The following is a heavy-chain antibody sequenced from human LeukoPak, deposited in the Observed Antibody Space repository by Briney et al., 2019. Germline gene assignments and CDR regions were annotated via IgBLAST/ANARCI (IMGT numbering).Heavy chain of an antibody. CDR2: IGTAGDT. D-gene: IGHD1-26*01. V-gene: IGHV3-13*01. CDR1: GFTFSSYA. CDR3: VRQQTPHGNFDY. Sequence: PGGFLRLSRATSGFTFSSYAMHWVRQATGKGLEWVSAIGTAGDTFYPGSVKGRFTISRENAKNSSSLQMNSLRAEDTAVYYCVRQQTPHGNFDYWGQGTLVTVSS. J-gene: IGHJ4*02.